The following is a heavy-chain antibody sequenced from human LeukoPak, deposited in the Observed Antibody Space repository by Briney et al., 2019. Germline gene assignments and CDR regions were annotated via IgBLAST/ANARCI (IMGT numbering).Heavy chain of an antibody. V-gene: IGHV4-59*01. Sequence: SETLSLTCTVSGGSIGSYYWSWIRQPPGKGLEWIGYIYCSGSTSYKPSLKSRVTISVDSSKNQFSLKLTSVTAADTAVYYCARTIEGGYRYGYYYYYMDVWGKGTTVTVSS. D-gene: IGHD5-18*01. CDR1: GGSIGSYY. CDR3: ARTIEGGYRYGYYYYYMDV. J-gene: IGHJ6*03. CDR2: IYCSGST.